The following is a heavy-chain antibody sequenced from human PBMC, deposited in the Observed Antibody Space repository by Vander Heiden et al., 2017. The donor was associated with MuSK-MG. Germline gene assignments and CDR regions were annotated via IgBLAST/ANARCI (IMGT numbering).Heavy chain of an antibody. CDR2: INHSGRT. CDR3: AKAARGPFSYGMDV. V-gene: IGHV4-34*01. D-gene: IGHD3-10*01. CDR1: GGSFSGYY. J-gene: IGHJ6*02. Sequence: QVQLQQWGAGLLKPSETLSLTCAVYGGSFSGYYWSWIRQPPGKGLEWIGEINHSGRTNYNPARKSRVTISVDTSKNQVSRKLRSVTAAETAVYYCAKAARGPFSYGMDVWGQGTTVTVSS.